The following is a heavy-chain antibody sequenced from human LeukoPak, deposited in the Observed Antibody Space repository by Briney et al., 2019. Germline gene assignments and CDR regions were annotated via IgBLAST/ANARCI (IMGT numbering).Heavy chain of an antibody. Sequence: GGSLRLSCAASGFTVSSNYMSWVRQAPGKGLEWVSVIYSGGSTYYADSVRGRFTISRDNSKNTLYLQMNSLRAEDTAVFYCVRESYCSGGSCYSGRAFDIWGQGTMVTVSS. V-gene: IGHV3-66*01. CDR1: GFTVSSNY. CDR2: IYSGGST. CDR3: VRESYCSGGSCYSGRAFDI. D-gene: IGHD2-15*01. J-gene: IGHJ3*02.